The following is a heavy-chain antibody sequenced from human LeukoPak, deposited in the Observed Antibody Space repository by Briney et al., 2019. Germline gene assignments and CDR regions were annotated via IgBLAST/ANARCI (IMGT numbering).Heavy chain of an antibody. V-gene: IGHV3-23*01. CDR1: GFTFSDYA. CDR2: INGNGGGS. D-gene: IGHD1-20*01. Sequence: GGSLRLSCAASGFTFSDYAMSWVRQAPAKGLEWVSSINGNGGGSYYIDSVKGRFTVSRDNAKNSLYLQMNSLRAEDTAVYYCARRRYNWNAIDYWGQGTLVTVSS. CDR3: ARRRYNWNAIDY. J-gene: IGHJ4*02.